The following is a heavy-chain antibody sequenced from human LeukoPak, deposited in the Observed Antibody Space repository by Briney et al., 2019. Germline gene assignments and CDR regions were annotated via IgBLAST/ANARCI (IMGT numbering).Heavy chain of an antibody. D-gene: IGHD3-10*01. J-gene: IGHJ5*02. CDR3: ARQVPTIGITMVRGVIGWFDP. CDR1: GFTFSSYG. CDR2: IRYDGSNK. V-gene: IGHV3-30*02. Sequence: GGSLRLSCAASGFTFSSYGMHWVRQAPGKGLEWVAFIRYDGSNKYYADSVKGRFTISRDNSKNTLYLQMNSLRAEDTAVYYCARQVPTIGITMVRGVIGWFDPWGQGTLVTVSS.